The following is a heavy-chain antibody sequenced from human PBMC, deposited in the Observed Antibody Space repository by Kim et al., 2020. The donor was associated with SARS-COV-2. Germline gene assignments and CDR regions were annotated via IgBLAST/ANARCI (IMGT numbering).Heavy chain of an antibody. CDR2: ISGSTTGA. Sequence: GGSLRLSCAASGFAFSSYAMSWVRQAPGKGLEWVSVISGSTTGAYYADSVKGRFTISRDNSENTLYLQMNNLRAEYTALYHCAKSAIASTISWFDTWGQETLVTVPS. CDR3: AKSAIASTISWFDT. J-gene: IGHJ5*02. CDR1: GFAFSSYA. D-gene: IGHD1-26*01. V-gene: IGHV3-23*01.